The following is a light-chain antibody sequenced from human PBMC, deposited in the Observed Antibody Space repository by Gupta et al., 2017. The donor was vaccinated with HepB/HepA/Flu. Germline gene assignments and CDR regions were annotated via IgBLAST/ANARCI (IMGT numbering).Light chain of an antibody. CDR2: LGS. CDR1: QSLLHSNGYNY. Sequence: DTVLTQSPLSLPLTPGEPAYISCRSSQSLLHSNGYNYLDWYLQKPGQSPQLLIYLGSNRASGVPDRFSGSGSGTDFTLKISRVEAEDVGVYYCMQALQTPLTFGGGTKVEIK. CDR3: MQALQTPLT. V-gene: IGKV2-28*01. J-gene: IGKJ4*01.